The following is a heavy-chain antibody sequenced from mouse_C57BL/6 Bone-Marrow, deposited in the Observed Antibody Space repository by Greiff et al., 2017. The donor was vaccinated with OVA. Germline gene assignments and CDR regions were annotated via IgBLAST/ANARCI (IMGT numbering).Heavy chain of an antibody. CDR1: GFTFSDYY. CDR3: ARGAYYGYDEGFDD. V-gene: IGHV5-12*01. J-gene: IGHJ2*01. Sequence: EVHLVESGGGLVQPGGSLKLSCAASGFTFSDYYMYWVRQTPEKRLEWVAYISNGGGSTYYPDTVKGRFTISRDNAKNTLYLQMSRLKSEDTAMYYCARGAYYGYDEGFDDWGQGTTLTVSS. CDR2: ISNGGGST. D-gene: IGHD2-9*01.